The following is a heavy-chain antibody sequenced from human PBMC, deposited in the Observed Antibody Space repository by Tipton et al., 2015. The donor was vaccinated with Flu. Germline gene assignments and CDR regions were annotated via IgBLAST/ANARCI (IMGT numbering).Heavy chain of an antibody. Sequence: SLRLSCAVSGFTVSTSYVSWVRQPPGKGLEWVSIVYDDGRTYYADSVEGRFAISRDNSKNILYLQMNSLRADDTAVYFCARDEGGTYPDWGQGTLVTVSS. CDR3: ARDEGGTYPD. CDR1: GFTVSTSY. V-gene: IGHV3-53*01. D-gene: IGHD1-14*01. J-gene: IGHJ4*02. CDR2: VYDDGRT.